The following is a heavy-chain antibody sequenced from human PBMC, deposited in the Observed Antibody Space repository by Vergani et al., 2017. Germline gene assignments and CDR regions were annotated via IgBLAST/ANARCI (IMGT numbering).Heavy chain of an antibody. Sequence: QVQLQQWGGGLLKPSETLSLTCVVNGGSFTSYHWTWIRPSPGEGLEWVGDIDHTGRPDYNPSLKSRLTMSVDKSLNQFSLTLNSVTATDTAIYFGARVNTETNGHLYYYYYMDVWGQGTAVTV. J-gene: IGHJ6*03. D-gene: IGHD4-11*01. CDR2: IDHTGRP. CDR1: GGSFTSYH. CDR3: ARVNTETNGHLYYYYYMDV. V-gene: IGHV4-34*01.